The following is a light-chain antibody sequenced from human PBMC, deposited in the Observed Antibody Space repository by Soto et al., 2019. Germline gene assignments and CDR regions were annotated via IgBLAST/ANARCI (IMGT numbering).Light chain of an antibody. Sequence: EIVLTQSPATLPLSPGERATLSCRASQSVSSYLAWYQQRPGQAPRLLIYDASNRATGVPARFSGSGSGTDFTLTVSSLEPEDFAVYYCHQRSSWLRGTFGGGTKVEMK. J-gene: IGKJ4*01. CDR2: DAS. V-gene: IGKV3-11*01. CDR1: QSVSSY. CDR3: HQRSSWLRGT.